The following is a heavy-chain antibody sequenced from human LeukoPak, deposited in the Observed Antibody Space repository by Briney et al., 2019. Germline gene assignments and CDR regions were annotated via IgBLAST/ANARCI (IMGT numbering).Heavy chain of an antibody. Sequence: SQTLPLTCAVSGGSITSGGYYWSWIRQHPGKGLGWIGSIYYSGTTYYNPSLKSRVTMSVDTSKNQFSLKLISVTAADTAVYYCASDVTGGSYFDYWGQGTLVTVSS. CDR1: GGSITSGGYY. D-gene: IGHD1-26*01. J-gene: IGHJ4*02. CDR3: ASDVTGGSYFDY. V-gene: IGHV4-31*11. CDR2: IYYSGTT.